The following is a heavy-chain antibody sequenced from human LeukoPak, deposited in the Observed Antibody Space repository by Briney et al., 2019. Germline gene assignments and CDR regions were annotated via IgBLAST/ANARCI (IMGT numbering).Heavy chain of an antibody. V-gene: IGHV4-59*01. CDR2: FYYSGST. J-gene: IGHJ4*02. D-gene: IGHD1-1*01. CDR1: GGSISSYY. Sequence: SETLSLTCTVSGGSISSYYWSWIRLPPGKGLEWIGYFYYSGSTNYNPSLKSRVTISVDTSKKQFSLNLSSVAAADTALYFCARGNFFGYYFDSWGQGTLVTVSS. CDR3: ARGNFFGYYFDS.